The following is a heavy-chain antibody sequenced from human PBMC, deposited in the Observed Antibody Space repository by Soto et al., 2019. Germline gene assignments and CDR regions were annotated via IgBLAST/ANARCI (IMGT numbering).Heavy chain of an antibody. CDR2: IYYSGST. CDR3: ARVMVRGVIASDY. D-gene: IGHD3-10*01. CDR1: GDSVSSDGYY. J-gene: IGHJ4*02. V-gene: IGHV4-31*02. Sequence: SETLSLTCTVSGDSVSSDGYYWSWIRQHPGKGLEWIGSIYYSGSTSYHPSLKSRVTISVDTSKNHLSLKLSSVTAADTAVYYCARVMVRGVIASDYWGQGTLVTVSS.